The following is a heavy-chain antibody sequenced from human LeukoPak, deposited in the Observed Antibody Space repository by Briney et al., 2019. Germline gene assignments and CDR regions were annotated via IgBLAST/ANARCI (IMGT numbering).Heavy chain of an antibody. D-gene: IGHD5-18*01. V-gene: IGHV3-53*01. CDR2: IYSGGST. Sequence: PGGSLRLSCAASGFTVSSNYMSWVRQAPGKGLEWVSVIYSGGSTCYADSVKGRFTISRDNSKNTLYLQMNSLRAEDTAVYYCARGLYSYGFRGFDYWGQGTLVTVSS. CDR1: GFTVSSNY. CDR3: ARGLYSYGFRGFDY. J-gene: IGHJ4*02.